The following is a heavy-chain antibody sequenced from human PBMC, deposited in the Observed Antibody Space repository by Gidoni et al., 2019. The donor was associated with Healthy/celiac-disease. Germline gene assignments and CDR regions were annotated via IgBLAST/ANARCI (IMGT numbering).Heavy chain of an antibody. D-gene: IGHD2-8*01. CDR3: ARVPGGNGFFDY. V-gene: IGHV4-59*01. J-gene: IGHJ4*02. Sequence: QVQLQESGPGLVKPSETLSLTCTVSGGSISSYYWSWIRQPPGKGLAWIGYIYYSGSTNYNPSLKSRVTISVDTSKNQFSLKLSSVTAADTAVYYCARVPGGNGFFDYWGQGTLVTVSS. CDR1: GGSISSYY. CDR2: IYYSGST.